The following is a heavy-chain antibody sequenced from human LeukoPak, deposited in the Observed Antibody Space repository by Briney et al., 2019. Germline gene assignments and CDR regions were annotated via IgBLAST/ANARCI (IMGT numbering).Heavy chain of an antibody. CDR1: GYTFTSYG. CDR2: ISAYNGNT. Sequence: ASVKVSCKASGYTFTSYGISWVRQAPGQGLEWMGWISAYNGNTNYAQKLRGRVTMTTDTSTSTAYMELRSLRSDDTAVYYCARDLTQDDAFDIWGQGTMVTVSS. D-gene: IGHD2-21*02. CDR3: ARDLTQDDAFDI. J-gene: IGHJ3*02. V-gene: IGHV1-18*04.